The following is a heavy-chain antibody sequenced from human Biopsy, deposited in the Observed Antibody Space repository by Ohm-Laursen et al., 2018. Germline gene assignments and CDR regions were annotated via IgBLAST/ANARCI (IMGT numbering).Heavy chain of an antibody. CDR2: IDTINGGA. CDR1: GYTFTDYY. J-gene: IGHJ4*02. V-gene: IGHV1-2*02. D-gene: IGHD2-21*02. Sequence: SVKVSCKASGYTFTDYYVHWVRQAPGHGLEWMGWIDTINGGARYAQKFQGRVTMTRDTSISTAYMELSSLRSEDTAVYYCASRPNCGGDCSSGFDYWGQGTLVTVSS. CDR3: ASRPNCGGDCSSGFDY.